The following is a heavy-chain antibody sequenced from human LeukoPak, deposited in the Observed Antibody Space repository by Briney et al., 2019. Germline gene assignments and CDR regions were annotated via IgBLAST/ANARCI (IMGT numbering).Heavy chain of an antibody. CDR2: ISWNSGSI. Sequence: PTGGSLRLSCAASGFTFDDYAMHWVRQAPGKGLEWVSGISWNSGSIGYADSVKDRFTISRDNAKNSLYLQMNSLRAEDTALYYCAKDLYYYDSSGYHWGQGTLVTVSS. CDR3: AKDLYYYDSSGYH. J-gene: IGHJ5*02. D-gene: IGHD3-22*01. V-gene: IGHV3-9*01. CDR1: GFTFDDYA.